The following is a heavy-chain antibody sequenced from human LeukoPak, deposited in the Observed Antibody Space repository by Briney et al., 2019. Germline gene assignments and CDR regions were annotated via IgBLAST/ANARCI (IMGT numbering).Heavy chain of an antibody. CDR3: ARGRHYYDP. Sequence: PQTLSLTCTVSGDSISSNGYYWNWLRQHPVKGLEWIGYIYYSGSTDYNPSLRSRVTMSVDTSKNQFSLKVTSVTVADTAVYYCARGRHYYDPWGQGTLVTVSS. CDR1: GDSISSNGYY. CDR2: IYYSGST. V-gene: IGHV4-31*03. D-gene: IGHD1-26*01. J-gene: IGHJ5*02.